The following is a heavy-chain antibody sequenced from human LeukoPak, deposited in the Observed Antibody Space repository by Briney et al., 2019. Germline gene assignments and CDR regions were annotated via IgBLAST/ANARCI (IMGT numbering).Heavy chain of an antibody. CDR3: AKDQRITIFGVSMGYDY. CDR2: ISGSGGST. CDR1: GFTFSSYT. V-gene: IGHV3-23*01. J-gene: IGHJ4*02. Sequence: SGGSLRLSCAASGFTFSSYTMSWVRQAPGKGLEWVSAISGSGGSTYYADSVKGRFTISRDNSKNTLYLQMNSLRAEDTAVYYCAKDQRITIFGVSMGYDYWGQGTLVTVSS. D-gene: IGHD3-3*01.